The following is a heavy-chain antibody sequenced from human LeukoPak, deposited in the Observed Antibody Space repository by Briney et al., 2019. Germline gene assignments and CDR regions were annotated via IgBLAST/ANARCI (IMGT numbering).Heavy chain of an antibody. V-gene: IGHV4-39*01. D-gene: IGHD1-1*01. CDR2: IYYSGST. CDR3: ARGVRNWFDP. CDR1: GGSISSSSYY. J-gene: IGHJ5*02. Sequence: SETLSLTCTVSGGSISSSSYYWGWIRQPPGKGLEWIGSIYYSGSTYYNPSLKSRVTISVDTSKNQFSLKLSSVTAADTAVYYCARGVRNWFDPWGQGTLATVSS.